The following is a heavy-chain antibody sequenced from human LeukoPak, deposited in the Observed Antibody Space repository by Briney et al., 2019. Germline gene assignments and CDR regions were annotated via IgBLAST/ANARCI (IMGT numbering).Heavy chain of an antibody. Sequence: SETLSLTCTVSGGSISSSNWWSWVRQPPGKGLEWIGEIYHSGSTNYNPSLKSRVTISVDKSKNQFPLKLSSVTAADTAVYYCARGVGGYSSGWYRTHFDYWGQGTLVTVSS. CDR2: IYHSGST. D-gene: IGHD6-19*01. CDR3: ARGVGGYSSGWYRTHFDY. V-gene: IGHV4-4*02. CDR1: GGSISSSNW. J-gene: IGHJ4*02.